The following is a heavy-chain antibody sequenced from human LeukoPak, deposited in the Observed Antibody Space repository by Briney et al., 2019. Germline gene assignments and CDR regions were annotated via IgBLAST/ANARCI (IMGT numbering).Heavy chain of an antibody. D-gene: IGHD3-10*01. J-gene: IGHJ4*02. CDR1: GFTFSSYG. V-gene: IGHV3-33*01. Sequence: GRSLRLSCAASGFTFSSYGMHWVRQAPGKGLEWVAIIWYDGSNKYYADSVKGRFTISRDNSKDTLYLQMNSLRAEDTAVYYCARSREHGSGSYDSYYFDYWGQGTPVTVSS. CDR3: ARSREHGSGSYDSYYFDY. CDR2: IWYDGSNK.